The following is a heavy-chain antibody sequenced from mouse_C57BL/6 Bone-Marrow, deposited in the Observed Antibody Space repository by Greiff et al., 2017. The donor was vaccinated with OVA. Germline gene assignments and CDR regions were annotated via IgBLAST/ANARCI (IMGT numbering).Heavy chain of an antibody. CDR1: GYTFTSYW. V-gene: IGHV1-55*01. Sequence: QVQLQQPGAELVKPGASVKMSCKASGYTFTSYWITWVKQRPGQGLEWIGDIYPGSGSTNYNEKFKSKATLTVDTSSSTAYMQLSSLTSEDSAVYYVARYAHYSNPWFAYWGQGTLVTVSA. CDR2: IYPGSGST. D-gene: IGHD2-5*01. CDR3: ARYAHYSNPWFAY. J-gene: IGHJ3*01.